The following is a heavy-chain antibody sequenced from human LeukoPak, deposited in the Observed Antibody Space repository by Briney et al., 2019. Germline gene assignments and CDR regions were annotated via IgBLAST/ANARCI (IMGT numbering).Heavy chain of an antibody. D-gene: IGHD1-26*01. CDR2: ISYDGSNK. Sequence: GGSLRPSCAASGFTFSSYAMHWVRQAPGKGLEWVAVISYDGSNKYYADSVKGRFTISRDNSKNTLYLQMNSLRAEDTAVYYCAGELLLGYWGQGTLVTVSS. J-gene: IGHJ4*02. V-gene: IGHV3-30-3*01. CDR1: GFTFSSYA. CDR3: AGELLLGY.